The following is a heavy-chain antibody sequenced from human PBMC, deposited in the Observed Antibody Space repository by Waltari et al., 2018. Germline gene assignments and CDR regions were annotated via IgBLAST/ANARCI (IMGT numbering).Heavy chain of an antibody. J-gene: IGHJ4*01. CDR3: ATGGGGRIYGDY. CDR1: GYTLTELS. V-gene: IGHV1-24*01. D-gene: IGHD3-16*01. Sequence: QVQLVQSGAEVKKPGASVKVSCKVSGYTLTELSMHWVRQAPGKGLEWMGGFDPEDGNTIDAQKSQTRVPMPGDTSTDPAYLELGSLRSEDPAVYSCATGGGGRIYGDY. CDR2: FDPEDGNT.